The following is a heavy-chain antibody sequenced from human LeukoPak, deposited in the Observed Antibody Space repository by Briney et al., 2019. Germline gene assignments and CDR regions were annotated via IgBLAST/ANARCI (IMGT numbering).Heavy chain of an antibody. CDR3: ARHHAEILVPND. D-gene: IGHD1-1*01. V-gene: IGHV4-39*01. J-gene: IGHJ4*02. CDR1: GGYITSRSHY. CDR2: VYYSGNT. Sequence: PSETLSLTCTVSGGYITSRSHYWGWIRQPPGKGLEWIGSVYYSGNTYHNPSLKTRATISIDTPTSKNQFSLTLSSVTAADTAVYYCARHHAEILVPNDWGQGTLVTVSS.